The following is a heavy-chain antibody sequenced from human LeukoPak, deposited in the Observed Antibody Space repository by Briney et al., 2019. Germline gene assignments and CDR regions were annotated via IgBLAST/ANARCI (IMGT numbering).Heavy chain of an antibody. CDR2: INHSGST. D-gene: IGHD6-6*01. CDR1: GGSFSGYY. CDR3: ARRRQYDSSLFWSFDL. V-gene: IGHV4-34*01. Sequence: SETLSLTCAVYGGSFSGYYWSWIRQSPGKGLEWIGEINHSGSTNYNPSLKSRVIISVDTSKNQFSLNLNSVTAADTAVYYCARRRQYDSSLFWSFDLWGRGTLVTVSS. J-gene: IGHJ2*01.